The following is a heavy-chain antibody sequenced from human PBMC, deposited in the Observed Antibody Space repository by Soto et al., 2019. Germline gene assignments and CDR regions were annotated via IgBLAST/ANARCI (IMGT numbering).Heavy chain of an antibody. CDR1: GFTFISYA. D-gene: IGHD1-7*01. CDR3: AISSQPNWNYAYFAQFDP. CDR2: ISGSGGST. J-gene: IGHJ5*02. V-gene: IGHV3-23*01. Sequence: PWGSLRLSCAASGFTFISYAMILFRHSPFKWLEWVSAISGSGGSTYYADSVKGRFTISRDNSKNTLYLQMNSLRAEDTAVYYCAISSQPNWNYAYFAQFDPWGQGTLVTVSS.